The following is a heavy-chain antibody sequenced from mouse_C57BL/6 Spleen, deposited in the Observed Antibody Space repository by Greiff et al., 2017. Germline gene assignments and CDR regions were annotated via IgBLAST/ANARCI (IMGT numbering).Heavy chain of an antibody. CDR1: GYTFTDYE. CDR2: IDPETGGT. Sequence: VQLQQSGPELVKPGASVTLSCKASGYTFTDYEMHWVKQTPVHGLEWIGAIDPETGGTAYNQKFKGKAILTADNSSSTAYMELRSLTSEDSAVYYCTSDGSFAYWGQGTLVTVSA. CDR3: TSDGSFAY. V-gene: IGHV1-15*01. J-gene: IGHJ3*01. D-gene: IGHD2-3*01.